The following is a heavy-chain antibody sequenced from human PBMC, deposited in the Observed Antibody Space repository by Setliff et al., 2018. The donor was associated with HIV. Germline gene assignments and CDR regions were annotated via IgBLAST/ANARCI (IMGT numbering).Heavy chain of an antibody. V-gene: IGHV4-4*07. CDR2: IYSTGDT. Sequence: SETLSLTCSVSGGSISNFYWSWIRQPPGKGLEWVGHIYSTGDTNYNPSLKSRVTLSADTSKNQLSLSLTSVTAADTAVYYCARVRLTMIMMVDSFDQWGQGTLLTVSS. CDR3: ARVRLTMIMMVDSFDQ. J-gene: IGHJ4*02. CDR1: GGSISNFY. D-gene: IGHD3-22*01.